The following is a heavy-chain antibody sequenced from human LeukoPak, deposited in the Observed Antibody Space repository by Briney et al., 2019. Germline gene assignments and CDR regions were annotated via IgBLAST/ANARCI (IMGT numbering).Heavy chain of an antibody. V-gene: IGHV1-2*02. Sequence: ASVTVSCMASGYTFTGYYMHWVRQAPGQGLEWMEWINPNSGVTNYAQKFQGRVTMHRDTYISTAYMELSRLRSDDTDVYYCARYGMDVWGQGTTVTVSS. CDR2: INPNSGVT. J-gene: IGHJ6*02. CDR3: ARYGMDV. CDR1: GYTFTGYY.